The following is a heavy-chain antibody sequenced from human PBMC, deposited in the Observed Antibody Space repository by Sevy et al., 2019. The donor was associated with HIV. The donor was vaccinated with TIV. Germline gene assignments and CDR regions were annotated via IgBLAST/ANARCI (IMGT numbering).Heavy chain of an antibody. J-gene: IGHJ4*02. CDR1: GFTFSSYS. V-gene: IGHV3-21*01. CDR2: ISSSSSYI. D-gene: IGHD4-17*01. Sequence: GGSLRFSCAASGFTFSSYSMNWVRQAPGKGLEWVSSISSSSSYIYYADSVKGRFTISRDNAKKSLYLQMNSLRAEDTAVYYCAREELYGDYGFDYWGQGTLVTVSS. CDR3: AREELYGDYGFDY.